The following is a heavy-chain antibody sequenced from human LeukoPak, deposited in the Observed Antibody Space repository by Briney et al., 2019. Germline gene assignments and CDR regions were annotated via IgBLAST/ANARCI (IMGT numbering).Heavy chain of an antibody. J-gene: IGHJ6*04. D-gene: IGHD3-3*01. V-gene: IGHV4-59*08. CDR1: GGSISSYY. CDR2: IYYSGST. CDR3: ASYPRTYYDFWSGSTDV. Sequence: PSETLSLTCTVSGGSISSYYWSWIRQPPGKGLEWIGYIYYSGSTNYNPSLKSRVTISVDTSKNQFSPKLSSVTAADTAVYYCASYPRTYYDFWSGSTDVWGKGTTVTVSS.